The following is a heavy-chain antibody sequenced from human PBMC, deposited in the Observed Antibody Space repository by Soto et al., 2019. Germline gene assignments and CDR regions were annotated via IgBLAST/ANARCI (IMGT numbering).Heavy chain of an antibody. Sequence: VSLKVSCKASGYTFTNYCVSWARQAPGQGLEWMGWISTYNANTNYAQKLQGRVSMTTDTSTSTVYMDLTNLRSDDTAVYYCATFRFGTGSPDYWGQGTLVTVSS. CDR2: ISTYNANT. CDR3: ATFRFGTGSPDY. J-gene: IGHJ4*02. CDR1: GYTFTNYC. D-gene: IGHD3-10*01. V-gene: IGHV1-18*01.